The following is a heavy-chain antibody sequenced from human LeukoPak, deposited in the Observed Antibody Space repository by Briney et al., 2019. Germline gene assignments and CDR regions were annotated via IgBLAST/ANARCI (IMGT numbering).Heavy chain of an antibody. CDR1: GGSISSSSYY. Sequence: PSETLSLTCTVSGGSISSSSYYWGWIRQPPGKGLEWIGSIYYSGSTYYNPSLKSRVTISVDTSKNQFSLKLSSVTAADTAVYYCARGGYYYDSSGYDFDYWGQGTLVTVSS. J-gene: IGHJ4*02. V-gene: IGHV4-39*07. CDR3: ARGGYYYDSSGYDFDY. CDR2: IYYSGST. D-gene: IGHD3-22*01.